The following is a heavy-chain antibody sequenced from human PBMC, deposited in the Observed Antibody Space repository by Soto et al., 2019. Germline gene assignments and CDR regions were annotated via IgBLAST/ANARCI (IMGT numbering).Heavy chain of an antibody. V-gene: IGHV5-51*01. CDR1: GYSLTSYW. CDR2: IYPGDSDT. CDR3: AREPEHYNYGMDV. Sequence: PGESLKISCKGSGYSLTSYWIGWVRQMPGKGLEWMGIIYPGDSDTRYSPSFQGQVTISADKSISTAYLQWSSLKASDTAMYYCAREPEHYNYGMDVWGQGTTVTVSS. J-gene: IGHJ6*02.